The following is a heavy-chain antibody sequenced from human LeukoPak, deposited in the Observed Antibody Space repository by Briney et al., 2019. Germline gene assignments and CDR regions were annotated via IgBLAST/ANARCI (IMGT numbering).Heavy chain of an antibody. CDR3: ARDSYYYGSSGYSFGGFDP. Sequence: SETLSLTCTVAGGSISSYYWSWIRQPPGKGLEWIGYIYYSGSTNYNPSLKSRVTMSADTSKNQFSLKLSSLTAADTAVYYCARDSYYYGSSGYSFGGFDPWGQGTLVTVSS. CDR1: GGSISSYY. V-gene: IGHV4-59*12. J-gene: IGHJ5*02. CDR2: IYYSGST. D-gene: IGHD3-22*01.